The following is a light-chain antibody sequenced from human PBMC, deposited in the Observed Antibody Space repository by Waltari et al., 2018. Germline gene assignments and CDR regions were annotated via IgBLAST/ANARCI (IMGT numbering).Light chain of an antibody. CDR2: DAS. J-gene: IGKJ5*01. CDR3: QQYRA. V-gene: IGKV1-33*01. CDR1: QDISNY. Sequence: DIQMTQSPSSLSASVGDRVTITCQASQDISNYLNWYQQKPGKAPKHLIYDASNLETGVPARFIGSGSGTDFTLTISSLQPEDIATYYCQQYRAFGQGTRLEIK.